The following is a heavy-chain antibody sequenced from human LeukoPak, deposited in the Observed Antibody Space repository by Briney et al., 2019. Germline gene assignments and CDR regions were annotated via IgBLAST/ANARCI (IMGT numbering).Heavy chain of an antibody. Sequence: SETLSLTCAVYGGSFSGYYWSWIRQPPGKGLEWIGEINHSGGTNYNPSLKSRVTISVDTSKNQFSLKLNSVTAADTAVYYCASSVGATSPFDYWGRGTLVTVSS. CDR1: GGSFSGYY. J-gene: IGHJ4*02. CDR2: INHSGGT. CDR3: ASSVGATSPFDY. D-gene: IGHD1-26*01. V-gene: IGHV4-34*01.